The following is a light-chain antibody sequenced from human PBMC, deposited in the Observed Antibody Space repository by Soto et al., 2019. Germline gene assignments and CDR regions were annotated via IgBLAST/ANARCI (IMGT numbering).Light chain of an antibody. CDR2: GAC. Sequence: EIVLTQSPGTLSLSPGERATLSCRASQSVSSSYLAWYQQKPGQAPRLLIYGACSRATGIPDRLSGSGSGTDFTLIISRLEPEDFAVYYCQQYGSSLSSFGGGTKVDIK. V-gene: IGKV3-20*01. J-gene: IGKJ4*01. CDR3: QQYGSSLSS. CDR1: QSVSSSY.